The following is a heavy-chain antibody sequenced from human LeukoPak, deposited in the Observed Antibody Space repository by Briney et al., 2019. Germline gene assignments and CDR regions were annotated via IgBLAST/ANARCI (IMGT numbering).Heavy chain of an antibody. CDR3: ARDGRNCTNNYCYTYFDP. Sequence: PSETLSLTCTVSGGSISSYYWSWIRQPPGKGLEWIGYIYYSGTTNYNPSLKSRVTISIDTSKNQFSLQLNSVTASDTAVYYCARDGRNCTNNYCYTYFDPWGPGILVTVSS. D-gene: IGHD2-8*01. CDR1: GGSISSYY. CDR2: IYYSGTT. J-gene: IGHJ5*02. V-gene: IGHV4-59*01.